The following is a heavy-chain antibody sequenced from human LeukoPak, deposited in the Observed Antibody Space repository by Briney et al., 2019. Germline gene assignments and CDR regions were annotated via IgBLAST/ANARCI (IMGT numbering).Heavy chain of an antibody. Sequence: LAGGSPRLSCAASGFTFSSYEMNWVRQAPGKGLEWVSYISSSGSTIYYADSVKGRFTISRDNAKNSLYLQMNSLRAEDTAVYYCASPYCSSTSCSLDDYWGQGTLVTVSS. CDR2: ISSSGSTI. D-gene: IGHD2-2*01. CDR3: ASPYCSSTSCSLDDY. V-gene: IGHV3-48*03. CDR1: GFTFSSYE. J-gene: IGHJ4*02.